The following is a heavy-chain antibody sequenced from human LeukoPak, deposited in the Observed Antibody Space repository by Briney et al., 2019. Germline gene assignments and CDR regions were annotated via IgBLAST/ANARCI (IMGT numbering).Heavy chain of an antibody. V-gene: IGHV3-11*01. CDR1: GFTFKDYY. J-gene: IGHJ4*02. CDR2: ISSSSSSI. D-gene: IGHD3-22*01. Sequence: GGSLRLSCAASGFTFKDYYMSWIRQAPGKGLEWVSYISSSSSSIYYTDSVKGRFTVSRDNAKKSLYLQMNSLRAEDTAVYYCARTPDGMVSGYYYYWGQGTLVTVSS. CDR3: ARTPDGMVSGYYYY.